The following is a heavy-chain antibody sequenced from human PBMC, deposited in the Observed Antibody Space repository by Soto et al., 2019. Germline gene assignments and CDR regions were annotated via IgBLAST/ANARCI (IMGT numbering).Heavy chain of an antibody. D-gene: IGHD4-17*01. CDR2: ISSSSSYT. J-gene: IGHJ4*02. V-gene: IGHV3-11*06. CDR1: GFTFSDYY. Sequence: GGSLRLSCAASGFTFSDYYMSWIRQAPGKGLEWVSYISSSSSYTNYADSVKGRFTISRDNAKNSLYLQMNSLRAEDTAVYYCARVTTTVTIDYWGQGTLVTVSS. CDR3: ARVTTTVTIDY.